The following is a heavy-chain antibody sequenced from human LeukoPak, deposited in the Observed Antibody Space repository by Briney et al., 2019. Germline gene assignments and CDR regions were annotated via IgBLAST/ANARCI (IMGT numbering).Heavy chain of an antibody. CDR3: ARGLGQLWSYFDY. CDR2: IFLIRIT. J-gene: IGHJ4*02. CDR1: GGAISSYY. D-gene: IGHD5-18*01. V-gene: IGHV4-59*01. Sequence: PSETLSLTCTVSGGAISSYYWSWIRQPPGKGLEWIGYIFLIRITNYNPSLKSRVTISVDTSKNQFSLKLSSVTAADTAVYYCARGLGQLWSYFDYWGQGTLVSVSS.